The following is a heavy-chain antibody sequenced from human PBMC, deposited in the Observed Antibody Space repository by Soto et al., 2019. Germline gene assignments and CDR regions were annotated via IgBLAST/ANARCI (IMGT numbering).Heavy chain of an antibody. J-gene: IGHJ6*02. Sequence: QVQLVQSGAEVKKPGSSVKVSCKASGGTFSSYAISWVRQAPGQGLEWMGGIIPIFGTANYAQKFQGRVTITADESTSKAYMELSSLRSEATAVYYCARPTRRAVPYGMDVWGQGTTVTVSS. V-gene: IGHV1-69*12. CDR1: GGTFSSYA. CDR2: IIPIFGTA. CDR3: ARPTRRAVPYGMDV. D-gene: IGHD2-2*01.